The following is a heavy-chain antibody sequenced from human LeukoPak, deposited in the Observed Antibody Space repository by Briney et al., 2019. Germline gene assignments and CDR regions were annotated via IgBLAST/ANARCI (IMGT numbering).Heavy chain of an antibody. D-gene: IGHD3-3*01. V-gene: IGHV3-53*01. CDR1: GFTVSSNY. J-gene: IGHJ3*02. CDR2: IYSGGST. Sequence: PGGSLRLSCAASGFTVSSNYMSWVRQAPGKGLEWVSVIYSGGSTYYADSVKGRFTISRDNSKNTLYLQMNSLRAEDTAVYYCASSSPYYDFWSGYQPDAFDIWGQGTMVTVSS. CDR3: ASSSPYYDFWSGYQPDAFDI.